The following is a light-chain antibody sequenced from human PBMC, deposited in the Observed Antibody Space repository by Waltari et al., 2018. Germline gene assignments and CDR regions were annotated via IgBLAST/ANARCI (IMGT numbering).Light chain of an antibody. J-gene: IGLJ2*01. CDR1: SNDVGGYNS. CDR2: DVS. CDR3: SSQSSNDVVL. V-gene: IGLV2-14*01. Sequence: QSALTQPASVSGSPGQSVTIFCAGTSNDVGGYNSVSWYQEHPGQPPRVIIYDVSDRPSVGSDRFSGSKSGNTASLTISGLQAEDEADYYCSSQSSNDVVLFGGGTKLTVL.